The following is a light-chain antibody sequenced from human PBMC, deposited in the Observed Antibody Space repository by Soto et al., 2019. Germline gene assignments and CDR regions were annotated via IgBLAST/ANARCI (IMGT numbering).Light chain of an antibody. CDR1: SSDVGSYNL. CDR3: CSYAGSSTFEV. CDR2: EGS. Sequence: QSVLTQPASVSGSPGQSITISCTGTSSDVGSYNLVSWYQQHPGKAPKLMIYEGSKRPSGVSNRFSGSKYGNTASLTISGLQAEDEADYYCCSYAGSSTFEVFGGGTKLTVL. J-gene: IGLJ2*01. V-gene: IGLV2-23*03.